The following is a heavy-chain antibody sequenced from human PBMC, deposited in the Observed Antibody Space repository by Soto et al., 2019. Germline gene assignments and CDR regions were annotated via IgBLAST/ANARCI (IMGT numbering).Heavy chain of an antibody. V-gene: IGHV3-23*01. CDR2: IRSFDYRT. D-gene: IGHD6-19*01. Sequence: PGGSLGLACTASGFAFRQYGMSWVRQAPGKGLEWVSSIRSFDYRTNYADSVKGRFTISRDNSKSTLSLQMNSLRAEDTAVYYCAKDVESGWYEAFDYWAREPWSPSPQ. CDR3: AKDVESGWYEAFDY. J-gene: IGHJ4*02. CDR1: GFAFRQYG.